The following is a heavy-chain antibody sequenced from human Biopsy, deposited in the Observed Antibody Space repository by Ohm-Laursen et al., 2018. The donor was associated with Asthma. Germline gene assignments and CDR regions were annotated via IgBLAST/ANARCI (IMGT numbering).Heavy chain of an antibody. Sequence: SDTLSLTCAVSGGSVSSGNNSWTWIRQPPGKGLEWIGYMYHSGRTYYNPSLKSRVNISVDKSKNQFSLKVNSVTAADTAVYYCARCGGDYPIRGFDSWGPGTLVTVSS. D-gene: IGHD2-21*02. J-gene: IGHJ4*02. V-gene: IGHV4-30-2*01. CDR3: ARCGGDYPIRGFDS. CDR2: MYHSGRT. CDR1: GGSVSSGNNS.